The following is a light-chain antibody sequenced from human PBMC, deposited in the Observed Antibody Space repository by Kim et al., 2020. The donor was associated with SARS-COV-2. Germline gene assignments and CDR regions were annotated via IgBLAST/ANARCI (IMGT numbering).Light chain of an antibody. V-gene: IGLV2-14*03. CDR2: DVR. CDR3: SSYTSSSGRV. J-gene: IGLJ3*02. Sequence: GQSITISCSGTSSDIGSYNFVSWYQLQQADANNLMIYDVRSRPSGLSNRFSGSTSGNTAPPTICGLQAEDEADYYGSSYTSSSGRVFGGGTQLTVL. CDR1: SSDIGSYNF.